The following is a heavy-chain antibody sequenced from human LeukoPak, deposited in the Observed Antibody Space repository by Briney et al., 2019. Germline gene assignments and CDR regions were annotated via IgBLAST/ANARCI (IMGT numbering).Heavy chain of an antibody. D-gene: IGHD6-13*01. CDR3: VKHVLEAAVYYYYMEV. CDR1: GFTFSSYE. Sequence: GGSLRLSCAASGFTFSSYEMNWVRQAPGKGLEWVSYISSSGSTIYYADSVRGRFTISRDNSKNTVYLQMKSLRAEDTAVYFCVKHVLEAAVYYYYMEVWGKGTTVVVSS. CDR2: ISSSGSTI. J-gene: IGHJ6*03. V-gene: IGHV3-48*03.